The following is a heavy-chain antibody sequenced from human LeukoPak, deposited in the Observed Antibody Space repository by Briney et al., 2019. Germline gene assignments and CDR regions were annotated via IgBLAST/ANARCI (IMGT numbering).Heavy chain of an antibody. CDR3: AKGMYYYDSSGYRFFDY. Sequence: PAGSLRLSCAASGFTYSNYAMSWVRQAPGKGLEWVSGISVSGGSTYYADSVKGLFTIYRDNSKNTLYLQVNSLRAEDTAVYYCAKGMYYYDSSGYRFFDYWGRGTLVTVSS. CDR2: ISVSGGST. V-gene: IGHV3-23*01. D-gene: IGHD3-22*01. CDR1: GFTYSNYA. J-gene: IGHJ4*02.